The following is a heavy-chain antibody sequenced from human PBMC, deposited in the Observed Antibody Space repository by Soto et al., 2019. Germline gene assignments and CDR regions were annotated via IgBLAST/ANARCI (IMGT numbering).Heavy chain of an antibody. CDR2: IYYSGST. J-gene: IGHJ4*02. V-gene: IGHV4-59*01. CDR3: AKEMFAAAYAATSPFDL. D-gene: IGHD2-8*01. Sequence: SETLSLTCTVSGGSISSYYWSWIRQPPGKGLEWIGYIYYSGSTNYNPSLKSRVTISVDTSKNQFSLKLSSVTAADTAVYFCAKEMFAAAYAATSPFDLWGQGTLVSVSS. CDR1: GGSISSYY.